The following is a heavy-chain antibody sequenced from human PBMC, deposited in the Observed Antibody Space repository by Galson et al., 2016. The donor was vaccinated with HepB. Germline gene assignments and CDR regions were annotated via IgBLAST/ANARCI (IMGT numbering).Heavy chain of an antibody. D-gene: IGHD3-3*01. J-gene: IGHJ6*02. CDR2: IYPGDFDI. CDR1: GYTFDSYW. Sequence: QSGAEVKKPGESLKISCRGSGYTFDSYWIGWVRQMPGKGLEWMAIIYPGDFDIRYSPSFQGQVTISVDKSISTAYLQWSSLTASDTDMYYCARSLTGSCDFWGAIYNYYDMDVWGQGTTVIVS. CDR3: ARSLTGSCDFWGAIYNYYDMDV. V-gene: IGHV5-51*01.